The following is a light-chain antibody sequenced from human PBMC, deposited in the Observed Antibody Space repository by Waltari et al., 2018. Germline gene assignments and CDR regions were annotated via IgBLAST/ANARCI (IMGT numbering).Light chain of an antibody. CDR2: WAS. V-gene: IGKV4-1*01. CDR3: QQYYSSPLT. J-gene: IGKJ2*01. CDR1: QSVLYSSNNKNY. Sequence: DIVMTQSPDSLAVSPGERATINCKSSQSVLYSSNNKNYLAWYQQKPGQPPKLLIYWASTRESGVPDRFSGSGSGTDFTLTISSLQAEDVAVYYCQQYYSSPLTFGQGTKLEI.